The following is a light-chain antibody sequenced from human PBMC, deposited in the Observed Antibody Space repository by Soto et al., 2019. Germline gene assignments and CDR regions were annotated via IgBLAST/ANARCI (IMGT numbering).Light chain of an antibody. CDR1: SSDVGGYNY. J-gene: IGLJ2*01. CDR2: DVS. V-gene: IGLV2-14*03. CDR3: ASYTSRDTRV. Sequence: QSALTQPASVSGSPGQSITISCTGTSSDVGGYNYVSWYQHYPGKAPKLMIYDVSDRPSGVSNRFSGSKSGNTASLTISGLQAEDEADYYCASYTSRDTRVFGGRTKLTVL.